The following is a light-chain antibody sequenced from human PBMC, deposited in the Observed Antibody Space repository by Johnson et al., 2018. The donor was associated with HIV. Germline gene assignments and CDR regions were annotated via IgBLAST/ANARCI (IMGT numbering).Light chain of an antibody. CDR1: SSNIGNNY. CDR2: DNN. Sequence: QPVLTQPPSVSAAPGQKVTISCSGSSSNIGNNYVSWYQQIPGRAPKLLIYDNNKRPSGIPDRFSGSKSGTSATLGITGLQTGDEADYYCGTWDSSLSAYVFGTGTKVTVL. CDR3: GTWDSSLSAYV. V-gene: IGLV1-51*01. J-gene: IGLJ1*01.